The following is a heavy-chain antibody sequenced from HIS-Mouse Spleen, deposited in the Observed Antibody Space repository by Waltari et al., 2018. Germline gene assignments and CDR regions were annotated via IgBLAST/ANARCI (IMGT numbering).Heavy chain of an antibody. CDR1: GFTFSSYG. V-gene: IGHV3-30*18. D-gene: IGHD1-20*01. CDR3: AKDLNSIVDY. J-gene: IGHJ4*02. CDR2: IAYDGSNK. Sequence: QVQLVESGGGVVQPGRSLRLSCAASGFTFSSYGMHWVRQAPGKGVRWVAVIAYDGSNKYYADSVKCRFTISRDNSKNTLYLQMNSLRAEDTAVYYCAKDLNSIVDYWGQGTLVTVSS.